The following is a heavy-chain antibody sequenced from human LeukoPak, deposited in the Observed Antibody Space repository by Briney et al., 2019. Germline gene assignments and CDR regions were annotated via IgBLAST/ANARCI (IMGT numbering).Heavy chain of an antibody. Sequence: GGSLRLSCSASGFTYTDYSMSWVRQVPGKGLEWVSGLGRTGEYKYYADSVKGRFTISRDNSKDMVFLQMYSLRAEDTAIYYCVKDRPCGPCMPMDAWGQGTTV. CDR3: VKDRPCGPCMPMDA. D-gene: IGHD2-2*01. CDR1: GFTYTDYS. CDR2: LGRTGEYK. J-gene: IGHJ6*02. V-gene: IGHV3-23*01.